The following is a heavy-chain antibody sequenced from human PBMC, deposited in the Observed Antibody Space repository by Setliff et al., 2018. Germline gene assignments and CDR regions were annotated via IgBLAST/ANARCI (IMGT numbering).Heavy chain of an antibody. J-gene: IGHJ4*02. D-gene: IGHD3-22*01. CDR1: GFEFAMYG. V-gene: IGHV3-30*02. CDR3: AKDAYDSSGYGGHYFDY. CDR2: IRYGSYQQ. Sequence: LRLSCAATGFEFAMYGIHWVRQAPDRGLEWVAFIRYGSYQQVYADSVKGRFTISRDNSKNTLYLQMSSLRAEDSAIYYCAKDAYDSSGYGGHYFDYWGQGALVTVSS.